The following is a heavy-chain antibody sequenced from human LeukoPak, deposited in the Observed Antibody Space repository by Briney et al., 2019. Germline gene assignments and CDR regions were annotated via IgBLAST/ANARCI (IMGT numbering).Heavy chain of an antibody. CDR1: GFTFGDYA. V-gene: IGHV4-34*01. D-gene: IGHD3-10*01. Sequence: PGGSLRLSCTASGFTFGDYAMSWFRQPPGKGLEWIGEINHSGSTNYNPSLKSRVTISVDTSKNQFSLKLSSVTAADTAVYYCARPAGSGSYLNWFDPWGQGTLVTVSS. CDR3: ARPAGSGSYLNWFDP. J-gene: IGHJ5*02. CDR2: INHSGST.